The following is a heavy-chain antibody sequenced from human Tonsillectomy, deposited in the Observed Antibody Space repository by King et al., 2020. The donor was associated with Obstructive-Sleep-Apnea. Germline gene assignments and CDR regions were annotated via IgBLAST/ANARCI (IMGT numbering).Heavy chain of an antibody. CDR3: ARSTYYYYGMDV. CDR1: GGSISSYY. J-gene: IGHJ6*02. V-gene: IGHV4-59*08. Sequence: QLQESGPGLVKPSETLSLTCTVSGGSISSYYWSWIRQPPGKGLEWIGYIYYSGSTNYNPSLTGRVTISVDTSKNPFSLKLSSVTAADPAVYYCARSTYYYYGMDVWGQGTTVTVSS. CDR2: IYYSGST.